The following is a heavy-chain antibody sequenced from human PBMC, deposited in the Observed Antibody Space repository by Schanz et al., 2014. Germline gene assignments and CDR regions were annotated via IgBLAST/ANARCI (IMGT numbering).Heavy chain of an antibody. CDR1: GFPFSDYF. D-gene: IGHD1-26*01. CDR3: ARDHTTESYCSAGPHIDY. V-gene: IGHV3-23*04. J-gene: IGHJ4*02. CDR2: ISGSGGSA. Sequence: VQLVDSGGGLVKPGGSLRLSCTASGFPFSDYFMAWIRQPPGRGLEWVSAISGSGGSAYYAGSVKGRFPSSRDNSKNTQYLQMNSLRAEDTAVYYCARDHTTESYCSAGPHIDYWGQGTLLTVSA.